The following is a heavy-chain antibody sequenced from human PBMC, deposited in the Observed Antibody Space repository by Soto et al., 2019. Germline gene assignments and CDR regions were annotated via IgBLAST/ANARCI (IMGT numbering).Heavy chain of an antibody. V-gene: IGHV1-69*01. CDR1: GGTFSSYA. CDR2: IIPIFGTA. D-gene: IGHD2-2*02. CDR3: ARDEVVPAAIPRYYYRMDV. Sequence: QVQLVQSGAEVKKPGSSVKVSCKASGGTFSSYAISWVRQAPGQGLEWMGGIIPIFGTANYAQKFQGRVTITADESTSTAYMELSSLRSEDTAVYYCARDEVVPAAIPRYYYRMDVWGQGTTVTVSS. J-gene: IGHJ6*02.